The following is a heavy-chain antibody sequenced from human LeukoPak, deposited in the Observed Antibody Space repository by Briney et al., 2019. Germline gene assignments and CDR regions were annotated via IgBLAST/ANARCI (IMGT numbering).Heavy chain of an antibody. CDR1: GFTFSTHA. Sequence: GGSLRLSCAASGFTFSTHAMSWVRQAPGKGLEWVLDISASGGSTYYADSVKGRFIVSRDNSKNTLYLQMSSLRADDTAVYYCAKGPRQQLVTRFDNWGQGTLVTVSS. J-gene: IGHJ4*02. V-gene: IGHV3-23*01. D-gene: IGHD6-13*01. CDR2: ISASGGST. CDR3: AKGPRQQLVTRFDN.